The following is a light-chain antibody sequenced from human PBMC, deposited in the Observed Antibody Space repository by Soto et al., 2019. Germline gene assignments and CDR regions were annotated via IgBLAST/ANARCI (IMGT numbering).Light chain of an antibody. Sequence: SYVLTQPPSVSVAPGQTARISCGGTNIGTKSVNWYQQKPGQAPVVVVYDDSDRPSGIPERFTGSNSGNMATLTITGVEAGDEADYYCQVWLGGSGQGFFGTGTKLTVL. CDR1: NIGTKS. V-gene: IGLV3-21*02. CDR2: DDS. CDR3: QVWLGGSGQGF. J-gene: IGLJ1*01.